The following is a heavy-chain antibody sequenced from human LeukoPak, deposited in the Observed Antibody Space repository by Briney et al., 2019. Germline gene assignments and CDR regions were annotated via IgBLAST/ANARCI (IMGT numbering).Heavy chain of an antibody. V-gene: IGHV3-53*01. CDR3: ARGGDIVGATRSAFDL. D-gene: IGHD1-26*01. J-gene: IGHJ3*01. CDR2: IASGGTT. Sequence: GGSLRLSCAASGFTVSSNYMSWVRQAPGKGLEWVSVIASGGTTYYADSVKGRFTISRDNSKNTLYLQMNDLRAEDTAVFYCARGGDIVGATRSAFDLWGQGIMVTVSS. CDR1: GFTVSSNY.